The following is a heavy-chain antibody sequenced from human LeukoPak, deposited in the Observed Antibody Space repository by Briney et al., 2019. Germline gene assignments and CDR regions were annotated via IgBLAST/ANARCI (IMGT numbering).Heavy chain of an antibody. J-gene: IGHJ4*02. D-gene: IGHD2-2*01. CDR2: ISSNGGST. Sequence: GGSLRLSCAASGFTFSSYAMHWVRQAPGKGLEYVSAISSNGGSTYYANSVKGRLTISRDNSKNTLYLQMGSLRAEDMAVYYCARDQAGGYCSSTSCYSPFDYWGQGTLVTVSS. CDR1: GFTFSSYA. CDR3: ARDQAGGYCSSTSCYSPFDY. V-gene: IGHV3-64*01.